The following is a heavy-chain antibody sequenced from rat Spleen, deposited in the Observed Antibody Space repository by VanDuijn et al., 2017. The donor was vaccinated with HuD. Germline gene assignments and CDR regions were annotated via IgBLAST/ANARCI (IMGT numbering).Heavy chain of an antibody. CDR2: INTGGGST. CDR1: GFTFNNYW. V-gene: IGHV5-31*01. D-gene: IGHD3-7*01. J-gene: IGHJ3*01. Sequence: EVQLVESGGGLVQPGGSLKLSCVASGFTFNNYWMTWIRQAPGRGLEWVTYINTGGGSTYYRDSVKGRFTISRDNAKSTLYLQMDSLRSEDTASYYCARGSGNWFAYWGQGTLVTVSS. CDR3: ARGSGNWFAY.